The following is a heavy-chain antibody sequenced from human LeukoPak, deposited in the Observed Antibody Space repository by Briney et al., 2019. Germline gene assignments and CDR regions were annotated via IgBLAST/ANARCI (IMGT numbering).Heavy chain of an antibody. CDR1: GGTFSSYA. V-gene: IGHV1-69*04. CDR3: ARALRMYYDFWSGYGHFDY. CDR2: IIPILGIA. D-gene: IGHD3-3*01. J-gene: IGHJ4*02. Sequence: SVKVSCKASGGTFSSYAISWVRQAPGQGLEWMGRIIPILGIANYAQKFQGRVTITADKSTSTVYMELSSLRSEDTAVYYCARALRMYYDFWSGYGHFDYWGQGTLVTVSS.